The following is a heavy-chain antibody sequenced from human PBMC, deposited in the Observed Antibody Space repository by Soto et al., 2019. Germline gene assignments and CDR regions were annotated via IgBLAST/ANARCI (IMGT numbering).Heavy chain of an antibody. J-gene: IGHJ4*02. Sequence: GVSLRLSCEASGFTFSSYGIHWVRQAPGKGLEWVAGIWYDGRNKFYADSVKGRFTISRDNSKNTVSLQMNSLRAEDTAVYFCASDPNPELGVYYFDYWGQGTLVTVSS. CDR1: GFTFSSYG. V-gene: IGHV3-33*01. CDR2: IWYDGRNK. D-gene: IGHD3-16*01. CDR3: ASDPNPELGVYYFDY.